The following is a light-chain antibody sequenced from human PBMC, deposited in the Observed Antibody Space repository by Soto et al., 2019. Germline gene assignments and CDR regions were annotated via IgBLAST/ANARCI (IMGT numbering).Light chain of an antibody. CDR3: QQYNNWPLT. CDR2: GAS. J-gene: IGKJ3*01. CDR1: QSVRDN. Sequence: EVVMTQSPATLSVSPGERVTLSCRASQSVRDNLAWYQQKPGQPPRLLIYGASTRATGLPASFSGSGSGTEFTLTISSLQSEDFAVYYCQQYNNWPLTFGPGTKVDL. V-gene: IGKV3-15*01.